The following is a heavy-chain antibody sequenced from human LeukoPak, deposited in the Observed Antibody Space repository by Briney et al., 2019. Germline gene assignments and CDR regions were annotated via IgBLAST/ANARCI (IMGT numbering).Heavy chain of an antibody. J-gene: IGHJ3*01. CDR2: ISSTSVSI. V-gene: IGHV3-48*04. CDR1: GFVFNNFG. Sequence: PGGSLRLSCAASGFVFNNFGMTWVRQAPGKGREWVAYISSTSVSIDYADSVKGRFYISRENAKNSLYLQINSLRAEDTAVYYCARRQLGPRLWDAFDVWGQGTVVTVSS. D-gene: IGHD7-27*01. CDR3: ARRQLGPRLWDAFDV.